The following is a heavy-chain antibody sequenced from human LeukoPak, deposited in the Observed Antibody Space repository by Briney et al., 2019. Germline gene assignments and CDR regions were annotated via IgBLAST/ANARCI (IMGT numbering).Heavy chain of an antibody. V-gene: IGHV3-74*01. CDR1: GFTFSSYW. CDR3: ARVHVPGGFDY. D-gene: IGHD3-10*01. CDR2: INSDGSST. J-gene: IGHJ4*02. Sequence: GGSLRLSCAASGFTFSSYWMHWVRQAPGKGLVWVSRINSDGSSTSYADSVKGRFTISRDNAKNALYLQMNSLRAEDTAVYYCARVHVPGGFDYWGQGTLVTVSS.